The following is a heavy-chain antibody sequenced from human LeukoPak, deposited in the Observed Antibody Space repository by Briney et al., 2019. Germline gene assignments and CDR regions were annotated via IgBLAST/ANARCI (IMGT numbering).Heavy chain of an antibody. V-gene: IGHV1-2*02. CDR3: ARVGVGGSYYFDY. D-gene: IGHD1-26*01. J-gene: IGHJ4*02. CDR1: GYTFSGYY. Sequence: ASVKVSCKASGYTFSGYYMHWVRQAPGQGLEWMGWINPNSGGTNYAQKFQGRVTMTRDTSISTAYMELSSLRSEDTAVYYCARVGVGGSYYFDYWGQGTLVTVSS. CDR2: INPNSGGT.